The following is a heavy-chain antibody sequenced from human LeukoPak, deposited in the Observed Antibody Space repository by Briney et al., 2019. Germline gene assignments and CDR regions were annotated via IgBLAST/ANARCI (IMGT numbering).Heavy chain of an antibody. Sequence: PSETLSLTCTVSGGSISSYYWSWTRQPPGKGLEWIGYIYYSGDTNYNPSLKNRVTLSVDTSRNQLSLQLSSVTTADTAVYYCVRGPYGASISKWFDPWGQGTLVIVSS. D-gene: IGHD4/OR15-4a*01. CDR3: VRGPYGASISKWFDP. V-gene: IGHV4-59*01. CDR2: IYYSGDT. J-gene: IGHJ5*02. CDR1: GGSISSYY.